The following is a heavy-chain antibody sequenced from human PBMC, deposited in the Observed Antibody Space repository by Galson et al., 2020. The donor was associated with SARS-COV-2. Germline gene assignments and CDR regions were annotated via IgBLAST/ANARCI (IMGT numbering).Heavy chain of an antibody. D-gene: IGHD6-13*01. Sequence: SGPTLVKPTQTLTLTCTFSGFSLSTSGVGVGWIRQPPGKALEGLALIYWDDDKRYSPSLKSRLTITKDTSKNQVVLTMTNMDPVDTATYYCALASSSWTSGWFDPWGQGTLVTVSS. CDR2: IYWDDDK. J-gene: IGHJ5*02. CDR3: ALASSSWTSGWFDP. CDR1: GFSLSTSGVG. V-gene: IGHV2-5*02.